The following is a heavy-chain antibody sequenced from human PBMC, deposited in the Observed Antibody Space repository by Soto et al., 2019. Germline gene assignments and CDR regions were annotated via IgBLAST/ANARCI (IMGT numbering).Heavy chain of an antibody. J-gene: IGHJ6*02. CDR3: ARDRGSGMYYYYGMDV. Sequence: QVQLVESGGGVVQPGRSLRLSCAASGFSLSNYAMQWVRQAPGKGLEWVAVIWYDGSNKYYADSVKGRFTISRDNSQNTLYLQRNSLRAEDTAVYYCARDRGSGMYYYYGMDVWCQGTTVTVSS. CDR2: IWYDGSNK. V-gene: IGHV3-33*01. D-gene: IGHD3-10*01. CDR1: GFSLSNYA.